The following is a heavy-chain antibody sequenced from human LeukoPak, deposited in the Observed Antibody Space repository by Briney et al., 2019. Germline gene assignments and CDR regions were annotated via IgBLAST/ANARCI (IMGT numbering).Heavy chain of an antibody. CDR1: GYRFTSYW. V-gene: IGHV5-51*01. Sequence: GESLKISFKGSGYRFTSYWIGWGRPMPGKGREGRGIIYPGDSDTRYSPSFQGQVTISADKSISTAYLQWSSLKASDTAMYYCARHDYGEYYFDYWGQGTLVTVSS. CDR2: IYPGDSDT. J-gene: IGHJ4*02. D-gene: IGHD4-17*01. CDR3: ARHDYGEYYFDY.